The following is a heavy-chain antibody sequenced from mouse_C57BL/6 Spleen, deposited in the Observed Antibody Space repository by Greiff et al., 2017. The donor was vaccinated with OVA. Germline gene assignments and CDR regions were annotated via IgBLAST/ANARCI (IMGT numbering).Heavy chain of an antibody. CDR2: IDPSDSYT. CDR1: GYTFTSYW. CDR3: ARGYYGREIAY. V-gene: IGHV1-69*01. J-gene: IGHJ3*01. D-gene: IGHD1-1*01. Sequence: QVQLQQPGAELVMPGASVKLSCKASGYTFTSYWMHWVKQRPGQGLEWIGEIDPSDSYTNYNQKFKGKSTLTVDKSSSTAYLQLSRLTSEDSAVYYCARGYYGREIAYWGQGTLVTVSA.